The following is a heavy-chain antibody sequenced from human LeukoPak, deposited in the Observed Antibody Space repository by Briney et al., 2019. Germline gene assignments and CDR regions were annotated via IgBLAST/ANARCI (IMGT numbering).Heavy chain of an antibody. J-gene: IGHJ6*02. Sequence: PSETLSLTCTVSGASINTTNFYWAWIRQPPGKGLESIGNIHYTGRTYSNASLNSRVTISVDTSKNQFSLKLTSVTAADTAVYYCARGCMVRGVTYYYYYGMDVWGQGTTVTVSS. D-gene: IGHD3-10*01. CDR3: ARGCMVRGVTYYYYYGMDV. V-gene: IGHV4-39*07. CDR2: IHYTGRT. CDR1: GASINTTNFY.